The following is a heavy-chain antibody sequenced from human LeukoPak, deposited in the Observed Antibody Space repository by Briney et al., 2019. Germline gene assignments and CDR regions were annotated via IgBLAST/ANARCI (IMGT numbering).Heavy chain of an antibody. CDR2: ISGSGGST. CDR3: ASGVGAVDAFDI. D-gene: IGHD1-26*01. V-gene: IGHV3-23*01. J-gene: IGHJ3*02. CDR1: GFTFSSYA. Sequence: PGGSLRLSCAASGFTFSSYAMSWVRQAPGKGLEWVSAISGSGGSTYYADSVKGRFTISRDNSKNTLYLQMNSLRAEDTAVYYCASGVGAVDAFDIWGQGTMVTVSS.